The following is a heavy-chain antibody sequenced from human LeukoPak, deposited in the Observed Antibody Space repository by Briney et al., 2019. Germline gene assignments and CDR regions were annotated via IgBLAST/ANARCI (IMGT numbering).Heavy chain of an antibody. CDR1: GFTFSSYA. J-gene: IGHJ4*02. Sequence: GGSLRLSCAASGFTFSSYAMSWVRQAPGKGLEWVSAISGSGGSTYYADSVKGRFTISRDNSKDTLYLQMNSLRAEDTAVYYCAKDQGSSGWADFDYWGQGTLVTVSS. CDR3: AKDQGSSGWADFDY. V-gene: IGHV3-23*01. D-gene: IGHD6-19*01. CDR2: ISGSGGST.